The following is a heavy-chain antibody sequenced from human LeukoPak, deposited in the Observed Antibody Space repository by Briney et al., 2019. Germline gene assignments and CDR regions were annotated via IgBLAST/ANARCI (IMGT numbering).Heavy chain of an antibody. Sequence: GGSLRLSCAASGFTFSSYAMTWVRQAPGKGPEWVSAISGSGGGTYYADSVKGRFTISRDNSKNTLYLEMNSLRVEDTAVYYCAKERGFGTWLGDSWGQGTLVTVSS. D-gene: IGHD3-10*01. V-gene: IGHV3-23*01. J-gene: IGHJ4*02. CDR1: GFTFSSYA. CDR2: ISGSGGGT. CDR3: AKERGFGTWLGDS.